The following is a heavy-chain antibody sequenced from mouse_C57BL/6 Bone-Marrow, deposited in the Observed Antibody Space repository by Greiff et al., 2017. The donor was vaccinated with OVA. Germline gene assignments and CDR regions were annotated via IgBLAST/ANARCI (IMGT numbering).Heavy chain of an antibody. Sequence: DVQLQESGPVLVKPGASVKMSCKASGYTFTDYYMNWVKQSHGKSLEWIGVINPYNGGTSYNQRFKGKATLTVDKSSSTAYMELNSLTSEDSAVYYCAREGSTMVTTRGFAYWGQGTLVTVSA. D-gene: IGHD2-2*01. J-gene: IGHJ3*01. V-gene: IGHV1-19*01. CDR3: AREGSTMVTTRGFAY. CDR2: INPYNGGT. CDR1: GYTFTDYY.